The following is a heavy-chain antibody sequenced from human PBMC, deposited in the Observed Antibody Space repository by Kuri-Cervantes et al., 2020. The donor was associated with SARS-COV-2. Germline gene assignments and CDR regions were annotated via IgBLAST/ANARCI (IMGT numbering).Heavy chain of an antibody. J-gene: IGHJ4*02. CDR2: IYYSGST. V-gene: IGHV4-39*01. CDR1: GGSISSSSYY. CDR3: ARHVEEHTIFGVVIIAGPFDY. Sequence: AETLSLSCTVSGGSISSSSYYWGWIRQPPGKGLELIGSIYYSGSTYYNPSLKSRVTISVDTSKNQFSLKLSSVTAADTAVYYCARHVEEHTIFGVVIIAGPFDYWGQGTLVTVSS. D-gene: IGHD3-3*01.